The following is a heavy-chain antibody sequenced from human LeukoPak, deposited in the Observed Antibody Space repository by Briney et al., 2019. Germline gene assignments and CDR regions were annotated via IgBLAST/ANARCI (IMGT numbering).Heavy chain of an antibody. CDR3: ARVMAASVWRSYGSYYYYYYMDV. D-gene: IGHD3-16*01. CDR2: IKEDGSEK. V-gene: IGHV3-7*01. CDR1: GFTFNNYW. Sequence: PTGGSRRLSCAASGFTFNNYWMGWVRQAPGKGLEWVANIKEDGSEKNYVDSVKGRFTISRDNAKNSLYLQMSSLRAADTAVYYCARVMAASVWRSYGSYYYYYYMDVWGKGTTVTVSS. J-gene: IGHJ6*03.